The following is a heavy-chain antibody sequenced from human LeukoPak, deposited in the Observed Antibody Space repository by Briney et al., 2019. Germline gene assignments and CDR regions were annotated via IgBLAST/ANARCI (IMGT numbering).Heavy chain of an antibody. J-gene: IGHJ4*02. CDR3: ARGLHSSGWRGDY. CDR2: IKQDGSEK. D-gene: IGHD6-19*01. CDR1: GFTFSSYR. V-gene: IGHV3-7*01. Sequence: PGGSLRLSCAASGFTFSSYRMSWVRQAPGKGLEWVANIKQDGSEKYYVDSVKGRFTISRDNAKNSLYLQMNSLRAEDTAVYYCARGLHSSGWRGDYWGQGTLVTVSS.